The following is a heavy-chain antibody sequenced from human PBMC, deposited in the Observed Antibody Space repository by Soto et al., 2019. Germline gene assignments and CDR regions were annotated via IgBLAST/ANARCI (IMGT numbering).Heavy chain of an antibody. D-gene: IGHD1-20*01. CDR2: ISNDETDT. Sequence: GESLTLSCAASGFTFSAYWMHWVRQAPGKGLVWVSRISNDETDTSYADSVKGRFTIPRDNAKNTLYLQMNSLTAEDTAVYYCARDINSWGQGTLVTVSS. CDR1: GFTFSAYW. J-gene: IGHJ4*02. V-gene: IGHV3-74*01. CDR3: ARDINS.